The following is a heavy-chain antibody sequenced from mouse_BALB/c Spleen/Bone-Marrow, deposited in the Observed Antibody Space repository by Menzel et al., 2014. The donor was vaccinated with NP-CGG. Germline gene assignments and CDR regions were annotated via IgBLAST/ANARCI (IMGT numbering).Heavy chain of an antibody. CDR3: ARYGNYGDYFDY. V-gene: IGHV1-7*01. CDR2: INPSTGYT. D-gene: IGHD2-1*01. J-gene: IGHJ2*01. CDR1: GYTFTSYW. Sequence: VQLQQSGAELAKPGASVKMSCKASGYTFTSYWMHWVKQRPGQGLEWIGYINPSTGYTEYNQKFKDKATLTADKSSSTAYMQLSSLTSEASAVYYCARYGNYGDYFDYWGQGTTLTVSS.